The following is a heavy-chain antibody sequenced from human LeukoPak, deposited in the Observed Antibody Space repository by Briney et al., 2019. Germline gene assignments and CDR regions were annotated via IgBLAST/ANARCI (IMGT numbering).Heavy chain of an antibody. Sequence: GGSLRLSCIASGFSISNYWMNWVRQAPGKGLEWVANTKQDGSEKYYVDSVKGRFTISRDNAKNSLYLQMNSLRVEDTAFYYCAKDNRRHYTSGPNPDSLHWGQGALVTVSS. V-gene: IGHV3-7*03. CDR2: TKQDGSEK. D-gene: IGHD6-19*01. CDR3: AKDNRRHYTSGPNPDSLH. CDR1: GFSISNYW. J-gene: IGHJ4*02.